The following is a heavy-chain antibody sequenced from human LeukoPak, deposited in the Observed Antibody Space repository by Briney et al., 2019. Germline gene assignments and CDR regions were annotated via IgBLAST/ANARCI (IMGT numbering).Heavy chain of an antibody. J-gene: IGHJ4*02. CDR2: IDWDDDK. Sequence: SGPALVKPTQTLTLTCTFSGFSLRRSGMCVSWIRQPPGKALEWLARIDWDDDKYYSTSLKTRLTISKDTSKNQVVLTMINMDPVDTATYYCARISDHYDSSGYSVFDYWGQGILVTVSS. V-gene: IGHV2-70*11. CDR3: ARISDHYDSSGYSVFDY. CDR1: GFSLRRSGMC. D-gene: IGHD3-22*01.